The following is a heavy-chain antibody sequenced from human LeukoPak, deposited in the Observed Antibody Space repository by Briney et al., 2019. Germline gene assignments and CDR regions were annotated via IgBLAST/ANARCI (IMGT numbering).Heavy chain of an antibody. J-gene: IGHJ6*02. CDR2: ISSSSSYI. CDR3: ARYSGAYYGSGSSNYGMDV. D-gene: IGHD3-10*01. Sequence: GGSLRLSCAASGFSLSSYAKSWVRQAPGKGLEWVSSISSSSSYIYYADSVKGRFTISRDNAKNSLYLQMSSLRAEDTAVYYCARYSGAYYGSGSSNYGMDVWGQGTTVTVSS. CDR1: GFSLSSYA. V-gene: IGHV3-21*01.